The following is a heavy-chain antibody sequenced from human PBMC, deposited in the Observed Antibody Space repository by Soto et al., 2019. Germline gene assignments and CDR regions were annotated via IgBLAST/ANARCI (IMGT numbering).Heavy chain of an antibody. D-gene: IGHD3-10*01. J-gene: IGHJ4*02. V-gene: IGHV4-61*01. CDR3: ARGREVPMVRGVFDY. CDR1: GGSVSSGSYY. CDR2: INHSGST. Sequence: SETLSLTCTVSGGSVSSGSYYWSWIRQPPGKGLEWIGEINHSGSTDYNPSLKSRVTISVDTSKNQFSLKLGSVTAADTAVYYCARGREVPMVRGVFDYWGQGTLVTVSS.